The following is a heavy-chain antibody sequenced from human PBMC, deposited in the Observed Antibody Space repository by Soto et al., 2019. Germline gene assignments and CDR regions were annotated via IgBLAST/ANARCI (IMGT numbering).Heavy chain of an antibody. V-gene: IGHV3-23*01. CDR1: GFTFSSYA. CDR3: AKYLLKGGYSGYDPL. J-gene: IGHJ4*02. D-gene: IGHD5-12*01. CDR2: ISGSGGST. Sequence: EVQLLESGGGLVQPGGSLRLSCAASGFTFSSYAMSWVRQAPGKGLEWVSAISGSGGSTYYADSVKGRFTISRDNSKNTLYLQMNSLRAEDTAVYYSAKYLLKGGYSGYDPLGGQGTLVTVSS.